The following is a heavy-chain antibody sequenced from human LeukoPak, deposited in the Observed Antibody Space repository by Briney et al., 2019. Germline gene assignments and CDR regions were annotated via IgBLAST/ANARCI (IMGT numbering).Heavy chain of an antibody. CDR1: GFIFTDYG. J-gene: IGHJ2*01. Sequence: PGGSLRLSCAASGFIFTDYGMLWVRQAPGKGLEWVSSISSSSSYIYYADSVKGRFTISRDNAKNSLYLQMNSLRAEDTAVYYCARDKDIVVVPAAKYWYFDLWGRGTLVTVSS. V-gene: IGHV3-21*01. CDR3: ARDKDIVVVPAAKYWYFDL. CDR2: ISSSSSYI. D-gene: IGHD2-2*01.